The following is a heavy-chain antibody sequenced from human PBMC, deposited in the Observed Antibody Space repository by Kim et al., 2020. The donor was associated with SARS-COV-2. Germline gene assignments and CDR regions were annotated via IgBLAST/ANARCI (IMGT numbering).Heavy chain of an antibody. J-gene: IGHJ6*02. CDR1: GFTFSSYG. V-gene: IGHV3-30*18. CDR3: AKDLRVAWIQLWSPFYYYHAMDV. CDR2: ISYDGGNK. D-gene: IGHD5-18*01. Sequence: GGSLRLSCAASGFTFSSYGMHWVRQAPGKGLEWVAVISYDGGNKYYADSVKGRFTISRDNSKNTLYLQMNSLRAEDTAVYYCAKDLRVAWIQLWSPFYYYHAMDVWGQGTTVTVSS.